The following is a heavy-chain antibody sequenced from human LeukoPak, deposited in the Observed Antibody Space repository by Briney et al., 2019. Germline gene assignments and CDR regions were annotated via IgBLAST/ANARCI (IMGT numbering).Heavy chain of an antibody. Sequence: GGSLRLSCAASGFTFSSYSMNWVRQAPGKGLEWVSSISSSSSYIYYADSVKGRFTISRDNAKNSLYLQMDSLRAEGTAVYYCARVAGNTGRFLEWFLIGEGFDYWGQGTLVTVSS. J-gene: IGHJ4*02. CDR1: GFTFSSYS. CDR3: ARVAGNTGRFLEWFLIGEGFDY. CDR2: ISSSSSYI. D-gene: IGHD3-3*01. V-gene: IGHV3-21*01.